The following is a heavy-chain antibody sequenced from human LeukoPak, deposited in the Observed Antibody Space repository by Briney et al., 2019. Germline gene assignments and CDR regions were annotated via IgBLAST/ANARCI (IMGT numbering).Heavy chain of an antibody. CDR1: GFTVSSNY. Sequence: GGSLRLSCAASGFTVSSNYMSWVRQAPGKGLEWVSIIYSDGSTYYRDSVKGRFTISRDNSKNTLYLQMNSLRAEDTAVYYCAREGWDGSGSLDYWGQGTLVTVSS. V-gene: IGHV3-66*01. J-gene: IGHJ4*02. D-gene: IGHD3-10*01. CDR3: AREGWDGSGSLDY. CDR2: IYSDGST.